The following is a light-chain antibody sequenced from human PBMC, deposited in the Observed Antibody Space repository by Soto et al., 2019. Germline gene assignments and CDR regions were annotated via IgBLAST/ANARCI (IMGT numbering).Light chain of an antibody. CDR3: RQYGRSVGFA. J-gene: IGKJ4*01. CDR2: GAS. V-gene: IGKV3-20*01. Sequence: EIVLTQSPGTLSLSPGERATLSCRASQSVSGNFLAWYQEKPGQAPRLLIYGASSRATGIPDRFSGSGSGTDCTLIIGTLDPEDWAVYYCRQYGRSVGFAVGGWNKGEIK. CDR1: QSVSGNF.